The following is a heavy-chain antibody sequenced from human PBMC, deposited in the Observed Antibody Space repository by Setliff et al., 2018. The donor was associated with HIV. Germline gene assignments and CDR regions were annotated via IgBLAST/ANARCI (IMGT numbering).Heavy chain of an antibody. CDR1: GGSFSGYY. CDR2: INQSGNT. V-gene: IGHV4-34*01. J-gene: IGHJ4*02. D-gene: IGHD5-12*01. CDR3: ARRSGYAEDY. Sequence: SETLSLTCTVYGGSFSGYYWSWIRQPPGMGLEWIGEINQSGNTNYNPSLKSRVTISADPSKNQFSLKLSSVTAADTAVYYCARRSGYAEDYWGQGTLVTVSS.